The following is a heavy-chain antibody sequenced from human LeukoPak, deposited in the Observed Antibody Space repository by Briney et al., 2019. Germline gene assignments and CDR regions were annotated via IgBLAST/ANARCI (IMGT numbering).Heavy chain of an antibody. D-gene: IGHD6-19*01. CDR1: GFSFGGYA. CDR2: ISWNNGDL. J-gene: IGHJ4*02. CDR3: VRGPGMAVEKRYFDY. Sequence: GGSLRLSCAASGFSFGGYAIHWVRQPPGKGLEWVSGISWNNGDLHYADSVRGRFTISRDNAKNSLYLQMNSLRGADMALYYCVRGPGMAVEKRYFDYWGQGTLVTVFS. V-gene: IGHV3-9*03.